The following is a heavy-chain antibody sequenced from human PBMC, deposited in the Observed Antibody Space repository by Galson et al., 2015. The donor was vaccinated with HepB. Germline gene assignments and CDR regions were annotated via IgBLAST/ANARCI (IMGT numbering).Heavy chain of an antibody. CDR3: APSPTFDY. CDR2: ISGSGDST. CDR1: RFTFSTYA. Sequence: SLRLSCAASRFTFSTYAMSWVRQAPGKELEWVSAISGSGDSTYYADSVKGRFTISRDNSKNTLYLQMNSLRAEDTAVYYCAPSPTFDYWGQGTLVTVSP. V-gene: IGHV3-23*01. J-gene: IGHJ4*02.